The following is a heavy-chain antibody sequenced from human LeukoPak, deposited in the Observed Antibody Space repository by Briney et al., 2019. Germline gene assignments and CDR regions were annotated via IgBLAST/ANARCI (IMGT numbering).Heavy chain of an antibody. CDR1: GYTFTSYG. Sequence: ASVKVSCKASGYTFTSYGISWVRQAPGQGLEWMGWISAYNGNTNYAQKLQGRVTMTTDTSTSTAYMELSSLRSEDTAVYYCASNDYVWGSYLYFDIWGQGTMVTVSS. CDR2: ISAYNGNT. V-gene: IGHV1-18*01. J-gene: IGHJ3*02. D-gene: IGHD3-16*02. CDR3: ASNDYVWGSYLYFDI.